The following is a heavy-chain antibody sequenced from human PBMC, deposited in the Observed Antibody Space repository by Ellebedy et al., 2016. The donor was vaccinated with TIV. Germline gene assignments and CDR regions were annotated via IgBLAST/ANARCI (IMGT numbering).Heavy chain of an antibody. CDR1: GFTFSNAW. CDR3: SSAGESTDADY. CDR2: IKSKTDGGTT. J-gene: IGHJ4*02. V-gene: IGHV3-15*01. D-gene: IGHD2-21*01. Sequence: GGSLRLXXAASGFTFSNAWMSWVRQAPGKGLEWVGRIKSKTDGGTTDYAAPVKGRFTISRDDSKNTLYLQMNSLKTEDTAVYYCSSAGESTDADYWGQGTLVTVSS.